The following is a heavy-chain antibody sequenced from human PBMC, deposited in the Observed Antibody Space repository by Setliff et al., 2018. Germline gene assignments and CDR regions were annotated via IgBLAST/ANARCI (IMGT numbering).Heavy chain of an antibody. V-gene: IGHV2-70*04. D-gene: IGHD5-12*01. CDR3: ARTYSGYDAYYFDY. CDR2: XXXDXXX. Sequence: SGPTLVNPTQTLTLTCTFSGFSLSTSGMRVSWIRQPPXKXXXXLXXXXXDXXXFYSTSXXTRLTISKDTSKNQVVLTMTNMDPVDTATYYCARTYSGYDAYYFDYWGQGTLVTVSS. J-gene: IGHJ4*02. CDR1: GFSLSTSGMR.